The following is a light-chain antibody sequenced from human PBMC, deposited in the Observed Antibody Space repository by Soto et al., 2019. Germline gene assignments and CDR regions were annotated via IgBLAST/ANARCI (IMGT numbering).Light chain of an antibody. J-gene: IGLJ1*01. CDR3: SSYTSSSTLV. V-gene: IGLV2-14*01. CDR2: EVS. CDR1: SSDVGGYNY. Sequence: QSALTQPASVSGSPGQSITISCTGTSSDVGGYNYVSWYHQHPGKAPKLMIYEVSNGPSGVSNRFSGSKSGNTASLTISGLQAEEEADYYCSSYTSSSTLVFGTGTKLTVL.